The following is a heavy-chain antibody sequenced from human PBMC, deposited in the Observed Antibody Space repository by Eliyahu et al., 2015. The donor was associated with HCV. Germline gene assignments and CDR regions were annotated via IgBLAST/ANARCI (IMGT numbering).Heavy chain of an antibody. CDR2: IYSGGST. J-gene: IGHJ4*02. D-gene: IGHD2-15*01. Sequence: EVQLVESGGGLVQPGGSLRLSCXXSGFTVSSNXMGWXRQAPGKGREWVSVIYSGGSTYYADSVKGRFTISRDNSKNTLYLQMNSLRAEDTAVYYCARGTRMVAATLAYWGQGTLVTVSS. V-gene: IGHV3-66*02. CDR3: ARGTRMVAATLAY. CDR1: GFTVSSNX.